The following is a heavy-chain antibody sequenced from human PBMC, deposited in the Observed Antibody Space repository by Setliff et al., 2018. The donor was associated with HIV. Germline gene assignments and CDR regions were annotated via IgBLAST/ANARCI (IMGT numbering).Heavy chain of an antibody. CDR1: GGTFSSYA. CDR2: IIPMFGKA. Sequence: GASVKVSCKASGGTFSSYAISWVRQVPGQGLEWMGGIIPMFGKANYAQKFQGRVTISADESTSTAYMEVSSLRSEDTAVYYCARVPRQLLKGAAAYFDYWGQGTLVTVSS. J-gene: IGHJ4*02. CDR3: ARVPRQLLKGAAAYFDY. D-gene: IGHD5-18*01. V-gene: IGHV1-69*13.